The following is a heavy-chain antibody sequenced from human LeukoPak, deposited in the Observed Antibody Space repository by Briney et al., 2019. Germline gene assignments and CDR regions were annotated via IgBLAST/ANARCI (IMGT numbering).Heavy chain of an antibody. V-gene: IGHV3-64*02. CDR1: GFTFRGFS. CDR2: ITGNGDKT. D-gene: IGHD2/OR15-2a*01. Sequence: GGTLRLFCAASGFTFRGFSMHWIRHASGRGLEYVSAITGNGDKTFCTDSVRGRFTIFRDNSKNTLFLRMGSVIGGDTALYFCARIGMENFYDLWGQGTLVTVSS. CDR3: ARIGMENFYDL. J-gene: IGHJ5*02.